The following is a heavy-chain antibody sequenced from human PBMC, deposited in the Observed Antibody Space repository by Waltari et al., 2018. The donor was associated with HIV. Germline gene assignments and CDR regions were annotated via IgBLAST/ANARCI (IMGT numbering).Heavy chain of an antibody. CDR2: IGSLQNFI. CDR3: ARGPSSGWSWFDP. Sequence: EVRLLESGGGLVRPGGSLILCCAASGFRFSDYNMNWVRQGPGKGLEWVASIGSLQNFIHYADSVKGRFTVSRDNAKNSLYLQMNSLTAEDTAVYYCARGPSSGWSWFDPWGQGTLVTVSS. CDR1: GFRFSDYN. D-gene: IGHD6-19*01. J-gene: IGHJ5*02. V-gene: IGHV3-21*01.